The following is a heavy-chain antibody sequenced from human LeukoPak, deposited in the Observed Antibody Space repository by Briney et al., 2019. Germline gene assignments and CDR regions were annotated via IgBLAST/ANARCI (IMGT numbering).Heavy chain of an antibody. Sequence: GGSLRLSXAASGFTFSTYWMHWVRQAPGKGLVWVSRIGSDGSSISYADSVKGRFTISRDNAKNTLYLQMNSLRVEDAAVYYCARAVGYSSSWYSGFDCWGQGTLVTVS. CDR1: GFTFSTYW. D-gene: IGHD6-13*01. CDR2: IGSDGSSI. J-gene: IGHJ4*02. CDR3: ARAVGYSSSWYSGFDC. V-gene: IGHV3-74*01.